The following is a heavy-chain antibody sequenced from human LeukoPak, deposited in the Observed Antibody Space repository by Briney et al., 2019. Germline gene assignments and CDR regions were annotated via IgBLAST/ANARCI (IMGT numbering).Heavy chain of an antibody. J-gene: IGHJ5*02. CDR3: ARTSIKQQLGHINWFGP. V-gene: IGHV1-18*01. Sequence: ASVKASCKASGYTFTSYGISWVRQAPGQGLEWMGWISAYNGNTNYAQKLQGRVTMTTDTSTSTAYMELRSLRSDDTAVYYCARTSIKQQLGHINWFGPWGQGTLVTVSS. CDR1: GYTFTSYG. D-gene: IGHD6-13*01. CDR2: ISAYNGNT.